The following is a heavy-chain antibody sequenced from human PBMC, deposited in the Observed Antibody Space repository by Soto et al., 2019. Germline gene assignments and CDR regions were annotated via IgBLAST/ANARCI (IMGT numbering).Heavy chain of an antibody. J-gene: IGHJ4*02. D-gene: IGHD1-26*01. V-gene: IGHV1-8*01. CDR3: ARGVTAGVDH. Sequence: GASVKVSCKASGYSFTSLDINWVRQTAGQGLEWMGWMEPSSGKTGYAQKFHDRVTMTSDTSINTAYMELTTLTSDVTAFYYCARGVTAGVDHWGQGTLVTVSS. CDR1: GYSFTSLD. CDR2: MEPSSGKT.